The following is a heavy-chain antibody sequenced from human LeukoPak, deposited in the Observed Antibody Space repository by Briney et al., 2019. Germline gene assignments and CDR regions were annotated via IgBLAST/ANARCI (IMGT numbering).Heavy chain of an antibody. CDR2: VNSDGSGS. D-gene: IGHD5-12*01. CDR3: ARESKYSGYPFDY. J-gene: IGHJ4*02. CDR1: GFTFSSYW. Sequence: GGSLRLSCAASGFTFSSYWMHWVRQAPGKGLVWVSRVNSDGSGSTYADSVKGRFTISRDNAKNTLYLQMNSLRAEDTAVYYCARESKYSGYPFDYWGQGTLVTVSS. V-gene: IGHV3-74*01.